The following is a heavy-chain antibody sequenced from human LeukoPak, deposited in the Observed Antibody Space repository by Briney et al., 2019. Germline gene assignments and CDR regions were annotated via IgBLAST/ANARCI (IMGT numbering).Heavy chain of an antibody. CDR2: IIPIFGTA. J-gene: IGHJ4*02. D-gene: IGHD5-12*01. Sequence: GASVKVSCKASGGTFSSYAISWVRQAPGQGLEWMGGIIPIFGTANYAQKFQGRVTITTDESTSTAYMELSSLRSEDTAVYYCARANSGYDYSFDYWGQGTLVTVSS. CDR3: ARANSGYDYSFDY. CDR1: GGTFSSYA. V-gene: IGHV1-69*05.